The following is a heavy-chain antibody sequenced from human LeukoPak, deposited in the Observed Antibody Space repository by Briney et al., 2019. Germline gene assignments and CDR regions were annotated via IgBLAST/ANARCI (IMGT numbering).Heavy chain of an antibody. Sequence: PGGSLRLSCAASGFTFSSYAMSWVRQAPGKGLEWVSAISGSGGSTYYADSVKGRFTISRDNSKNTLYLQMNSLRAEDTAVYYCATSFGYCSSTSCYGTFDYWGQGTLVTVSS. D-gene: IGHD2-2*01. V-gene: IGHV3-23*01. J-gene: IGHJ4*02. CDR3: ATSFGYCSSTSCYGTFDY. CDR1: GFTFSSYA. CDR2: ISGSGGST.